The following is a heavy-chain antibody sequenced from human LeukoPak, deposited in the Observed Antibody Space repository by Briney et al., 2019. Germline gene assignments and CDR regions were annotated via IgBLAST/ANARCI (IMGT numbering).Heavy chain of an antibody. CDR2: ISYGGST. J-gene: IGHJ4*02. V-gene: IGHV4-59*08. CDR1: GGSISSYY. D-gene: IGHD3-16*01. CDR3: ARFGSDSYGYKYYFDY. Sequence: SETLSFTCTVSGGSISSYYWSWIRQSPGKGLQWTGYISYGGSTNYDSSLKSRLTMSVDTSKNQFSLKLRSVTAADTAVYYCARFGSDSYGYKYYFDYWGQGARVTVSS.